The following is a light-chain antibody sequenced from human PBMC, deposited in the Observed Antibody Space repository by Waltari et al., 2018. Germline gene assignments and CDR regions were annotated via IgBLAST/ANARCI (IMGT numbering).Light chain of an antibody. J-gene: IGLJ3*02. CDR2: EVN. CDR1: SSDFGGYNY. V-gene: IGLV2-8*01. CDR3: SSYAGSNNWV. Sequence: QSALTQPPSASGSPGQSVTISCTGTSSDFGGYNYVSWYQRHPGKAPKLMIYEVNKPPSGVPDRFSGSKSGNTASLTVSGLQAEDEAEYSCSSYAGSNNWVFGGGTKLTVL.